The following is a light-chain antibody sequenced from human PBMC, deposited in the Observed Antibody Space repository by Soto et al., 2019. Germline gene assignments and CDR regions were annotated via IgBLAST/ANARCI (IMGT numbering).Light chain of an antibody. CDR2: DDN. J-gene: IGLJ1*01. CDR1: SSNIGGNS. CDR3: GSRDSSPSADL. V-gene: IGLV1-51*01. Sequence: VLTQPHPVSAARGQKVNISCSGSSSNIGGNSVSWYQQLPGTAPKLLIYDDNKRPSGIPDRFSGSKSGTSATLGITGFQTGDEVDYYCGSRDSSPSADLFATALNVAVL.